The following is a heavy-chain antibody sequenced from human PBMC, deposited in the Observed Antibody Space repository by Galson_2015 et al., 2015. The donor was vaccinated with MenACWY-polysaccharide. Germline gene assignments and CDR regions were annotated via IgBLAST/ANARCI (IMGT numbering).Heavy chain of an antibody. J-gene: IGHJ6*02. CDR2: IKKDGSEK. V-gene: IGHV3-7*01. Sequence: SLRLSCAASGFTFSNYWMTWVRQAPGKGLERVANIKKDGSEKYYVDSVKGRFTISRDNARYLQMNRLRAEDTAVYFCARGHYGMDVWGQGTTVTVSS. CDR1: GFTFSNYW. CDR3: ARGHYGMDV.